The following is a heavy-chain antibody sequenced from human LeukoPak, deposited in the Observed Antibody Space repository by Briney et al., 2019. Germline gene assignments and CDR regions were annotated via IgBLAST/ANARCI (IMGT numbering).Heavy chain of an antibody. D-gene: IGHD2-2*01. CDR1: GFTFSSYA. Sequence: TGGSLRLSCAASGFTFSSYAMHWVRQAPGKGLEWVAVISYDGSNKYYADSVKGRFTISRDNSTNTLYLQMNSLRAEDTAVYYCARGGDIVVVPAAPFDYWGQGTLVTVSS. CDR2: ISYDGSNK. CDR3: ARGGDIVVVPAAPFDY. J-gene: IGHJ4*02. V-gene: IGHV3-30-3*01.